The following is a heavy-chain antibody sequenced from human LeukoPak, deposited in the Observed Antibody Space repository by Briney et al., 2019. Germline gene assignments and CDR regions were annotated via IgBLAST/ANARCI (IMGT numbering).Heavy chain of an antibody. J-gene: IGHJ4*02. D-gene: IGHD5-18*01. CDR3: AKGDTGLVRRYYFDL. V-gene: IGHV3-23*01. CDR2: ITAGGTP. Sequence: PGGSLRLSCAASGFTVSSYAMSWVRQAPAKGLEWVSGITAGGTPHYADSVKGRFTISRDNSKNTVHLEMNSLRADDTAVYYCAKGDTGLVRRYYFDLWGQGTLVTVSS. CDR1: GFTVSSYA.